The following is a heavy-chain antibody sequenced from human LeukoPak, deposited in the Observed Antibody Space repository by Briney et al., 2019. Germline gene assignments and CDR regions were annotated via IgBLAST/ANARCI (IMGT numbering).Heavy chain of an antibody. J-gene: IGHJ4*02. CDR2: ISGSGGST. CDR3: AKVGDMTTVTTLDY. CDR1: GFTFSSYA. Sequence: GGSLRLSCAASGFTFSSYAMSWVRQAPGKGLEWVSAISGSGGSTYYADSVKGRFTISRDNSKNTLYLQMNSLRAEDTAVYYCAKVGDMTTVTTLDYWGQGTLVTVSS. V-gene: IGHV3-23*01. D-gene: IGHD4-17*01.